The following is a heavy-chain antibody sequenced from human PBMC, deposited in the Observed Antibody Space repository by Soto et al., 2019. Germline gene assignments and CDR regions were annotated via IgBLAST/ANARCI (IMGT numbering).Heavy chain of an antibody. J-gene: IGHJ4*02. V-gene: IGHV4-31*03. CDR1: GGSISSGGTGSY. CDR2: IYYTGNA. Sequence: SETLSLTCTVSGGSISSGGTGSYWTWIRQLPGKGLEWIGYIYYTGNAYYNPSLKSRPTISIDTSENQFSLKLTSVTAADTAVYFCASGHDAYKVRYWGQGTLVTVSS. CDR3: ASGHDAYKVRY. D-gene: IGHD1-1*01.